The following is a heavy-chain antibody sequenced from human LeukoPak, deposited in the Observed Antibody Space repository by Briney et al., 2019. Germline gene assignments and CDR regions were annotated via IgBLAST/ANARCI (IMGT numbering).Heavy chain of an antibody. CDR1: GGSISSSSYY. CDR3: AREGTKLPWFGEVRITRYYYYYMDV. CDR2: IYYSGST. Sequence: SETLSLTCTVSGGSISSSSYYWGWIRQPPGKGLEWIGSIYYSGSTYYNPSLKSRVTISVDTSKNQFSLKLSSVTAADTAVYYCAREGTKLPWFGEVRITRYYYYYMDVWGKGTTVTISS. V-gene: IGHV4-39*07. D-gene: IGHD3-10*01. J-gene: IGHJ6*03.